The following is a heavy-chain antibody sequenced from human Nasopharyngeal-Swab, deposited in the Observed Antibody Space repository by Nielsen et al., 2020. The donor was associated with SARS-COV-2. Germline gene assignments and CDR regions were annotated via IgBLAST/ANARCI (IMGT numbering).Heavy chain of an antibody. CDR1: GGSISSFY. CDR2: IYYSGST. V-gene: IGHV4-59*01. D-gene: IGHD3-9*01. Sequence: SETLSLTCTVSGGSISSFYWSWILQPPGKGLEWIGYIYYSGSTNYNPSLKSRVTISVDTSKNHLSLKLSSVTAADTAVYYCARAEAYYDILTGYYGDAFDIWGQGTMVTVSS. J-gene: IGHJ3*02. CDR3: ARAEAYYDILTGYYGDAFDI.